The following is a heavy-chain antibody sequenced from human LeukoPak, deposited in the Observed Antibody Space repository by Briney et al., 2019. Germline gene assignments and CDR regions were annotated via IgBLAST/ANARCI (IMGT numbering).Heavy chain of an antibody. V-gene: IGHV4-31*03. J-gene: IGHJ3*02. CDR1: GDSVNSDGYY. CDR2: ISYRGST. Sequence: SETLSLTCHVSGDSVNSDGYYCSWIRQHPGKGLEWIGFISYRGSTSFNPSLKSRVSISVDTSKNQFSLRLTSVTAADTAVYYCARDVVLTASPDAFDIWGQGTMVSVSS. D-gene: IGHD2-21*02. CDR3: ARDVVLTASPDAFDI.